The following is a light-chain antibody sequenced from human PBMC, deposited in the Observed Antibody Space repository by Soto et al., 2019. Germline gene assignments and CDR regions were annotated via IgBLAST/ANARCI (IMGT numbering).Light chain of an antibody. Sequence: SYELTQPPSVSVAPGETARITCGGNNIGGKSVHWYQQKPGQAPVLVIYFDSDRPSGIPERFSGSNSGNTATLTISRVEAGDEADYYCQVWNSSGDHVVFGGGTKLTVL. J-gene: IGLJ2*01. CDR3: QVWNSSGDHVV. CDR2: FDS. V-gene: IGLV3-21*04. CDR1: NIGGKS.